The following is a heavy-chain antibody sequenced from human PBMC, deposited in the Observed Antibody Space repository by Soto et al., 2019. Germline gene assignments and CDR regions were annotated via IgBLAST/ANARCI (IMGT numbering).Heavy chain of an antibody. CDR1: GGSISSYY. CDR3: ARARTFGGVIASFDY. J-gene: IGHJ4*02. Sequence: SETLSLTCTVSGGSISSYYWSWIRQPPGKGLEWIGYIYYSGSTNYNPSLKSRVTISVDTSKNQFSLKLSSVTAADTAVYCCARARTFGGVIASFDYWGQGTLVTVSS. V-gene: IGHV4-59*01. CDR2: IYYSGST. D-gene: IGHD3-16*02.